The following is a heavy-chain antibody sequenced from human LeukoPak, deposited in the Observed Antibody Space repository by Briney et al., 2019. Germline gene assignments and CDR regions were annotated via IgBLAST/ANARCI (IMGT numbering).Heavy chain of an antibody. D-gene: IGHD2-2*01. CDR1: GGSISSLS. V-gene: IGHV4-59*11. Sequence: PSESLSLTCTVSGGSISSLSWTWIRQPPGKGLEGIGNIHNSVSTNYNPSLKSRVTISVDTAKKQFSLRLNSVTAADTAVYYCVRESFGGLCSRTACFQYTWVDPWGQGSLVTVSS. J-gene: IGHJ5*02. CDR2: IHNSVST. CDR3: VRESFGGLCSRTACFQYTWVDP.